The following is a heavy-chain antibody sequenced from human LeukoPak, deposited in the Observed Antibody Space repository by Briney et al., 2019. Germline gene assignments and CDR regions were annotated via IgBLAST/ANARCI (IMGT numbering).Heavy chain of an antibody. J-gene: IGHJ6*02. CDR2: GST. CDR1: GFTFSSYA. V-gene: IGHV4-38-2*01. CDR3: AISKLGDSSGYYPDYYYYGMDV. D-gene: IGHD3-22*01. Sequence: GSLRLSCAASGFTFSSYAMSWVRQAPGKGLEWIGSGSTYYNPSLKSRVTISVDTSKNQFSLKLSSVTAADTAVYYCAISKLGDSSGYYPDYYYYGMDVWGQGTTVTVSS.